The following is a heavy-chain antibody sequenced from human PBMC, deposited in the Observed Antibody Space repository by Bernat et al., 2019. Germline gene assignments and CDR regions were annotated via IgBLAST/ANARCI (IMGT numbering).Heavy chain of an antibody. CDR3: AREYSSSSGRTSDI. V-gene: IGHV3-74*01. D-gene: IGHD6-6*01. Sequence: EVQLVESGGGLVQPGGSLRVSCAASRFTFSNYWMHWVRQAPGKGLVWVSRINTDGSSTTYADSVKGRFTISRDNAKNTLYLQMNSLGVEDTAIYYCAREYSSSSGRTSDIWGQGTMVTVSS. J-gene: IGHJ3*02. CDR2: INTDGSST. CDR1: RFTFSNYW.